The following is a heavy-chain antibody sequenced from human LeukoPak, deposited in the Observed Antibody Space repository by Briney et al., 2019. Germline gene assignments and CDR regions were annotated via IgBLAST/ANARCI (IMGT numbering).Heavy chain of an antibody. D-gene: IGHD6-19*01. J-gene: IGHJ6*02. CDR2: ITYDGSNK. CDR3: ARDNSYSSGWYYYYGMDV. CDR1: GFTFSSYA. V-gene: IGHV3-30-3*01. Sequence: GGSLRPSCAASGFTFSSYAMHWVRQAPGKGLEWVAVITYDGSNKYYADSVKGRFTISRDNSKNTLYLQMNSLRTEDTAVYYCARDNSYSSGWYYYYGMDVWGQGTTVTVSS.